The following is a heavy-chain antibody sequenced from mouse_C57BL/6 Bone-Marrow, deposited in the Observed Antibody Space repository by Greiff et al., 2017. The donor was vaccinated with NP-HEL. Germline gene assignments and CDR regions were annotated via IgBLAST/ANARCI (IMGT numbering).Heavy chain of an antibody. CDR3: ARDDFDY. CDR1: GYSFTGYY. V-gene: IGHV1-42*01. Sequence: VQLQQSGPELVKPGASVKISCKASGYSFTGYYTNWVKQSPEKSLEWIGEINPSTGGTTYNQKFKAKATLTVDKSSSTAYMQLKSLTSEDSAVYYCARDDFDYWGQGTTLTVSS. CDR2: INPSTGGT. J-gene: IGHJ2*01.